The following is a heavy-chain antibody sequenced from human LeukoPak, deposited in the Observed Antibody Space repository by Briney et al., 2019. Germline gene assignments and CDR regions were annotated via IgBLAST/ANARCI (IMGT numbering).Heavy chain of an antibody. J-gene: IGHJ4*02. V-gene: IGHV3-20*04. CDR1: GFTFDDYG. CDR2: XXXXXXXT. Sequence: GGSLRLSCAASGFTFDDYGFSWVRQTPGKGXXXXXGXXXXXXXTVXXXXXKXXXXXXXXNAKNSLSLQMNSLRAEDTALYYCVRSYYDNSGFLPHNWGQGTLVTVSS. CDR3: VRSYYDNSGFLPHN. D-gene: IGHD3-22*01.